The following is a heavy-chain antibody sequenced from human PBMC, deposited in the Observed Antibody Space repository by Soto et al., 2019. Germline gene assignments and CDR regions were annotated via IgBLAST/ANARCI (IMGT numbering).Heavy chain of an antibody. CDR3: ARDLGGSHDY. Sequence: EVQLVESGGGLLQPGGSLRLSCAASGFTFSTYWMHWVRQAPGKGLVWVSRIKTDGSVTNYADSVKGRFTISRDNAKNTLYLQMNTLRAEDTAVYYCARDLGGSHDYWGRGTLVTVSS. CDR1: GFTFSTYW. V-gene: IGHV3-74*01. J-gene: IGHJ4*02. CDR2: IKTDGSVT. D-gene: IGHD3-16*01.